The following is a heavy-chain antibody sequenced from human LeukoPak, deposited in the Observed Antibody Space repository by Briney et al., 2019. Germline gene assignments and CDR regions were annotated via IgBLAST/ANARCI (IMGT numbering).Heavy chain of an antibody. D-gene: IGHD3-22*01. CDR1: GGSFSGYY. CDR2: INHSGST. J-gene: IGHJ4*02. V-gene: IGHV4-34*01. Sequence: SETLSLTCAVYGGSFSGYYWSWIRQPPGKGLEWIGEINHSGSTNYNPSLKSRVTISVDTSKNQFSLKLSSVTAADTAVYYCARGRGAHYYDSSGYCFDYWGQGTLVTVSS. CDR3: ARGRGAHYYDSSGYCFDY.